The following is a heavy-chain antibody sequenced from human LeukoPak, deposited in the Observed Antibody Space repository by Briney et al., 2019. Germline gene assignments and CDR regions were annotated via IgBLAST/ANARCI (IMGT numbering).Heavy chain of an antibody. V-gene: IGHV4-34*01. CDR2: INHSGST. CDR1: GGSFSGYY. CDR3: ARAYYYGSGSHESYFDY. Sequence: SETLSLTCAVYGGSFSGYYWSWIRQPPGKGLEWIGEINHSGSTNYNPSLKSRVTISVDTSKNQFSLKLSSVTAADTAVYYCARAYYYGSGSHESYFDYWGQGTLVTASS. D-gene: IGHD3-10*01. J-gene: IGHJ4*02.